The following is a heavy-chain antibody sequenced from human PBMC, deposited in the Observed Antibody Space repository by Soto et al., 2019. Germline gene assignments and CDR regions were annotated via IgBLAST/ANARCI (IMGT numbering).Heavy chain of an antibody. CDR3: TRDASRDSSARGWFDP. Sequence: GGSLILSCAASGFTFRSFTMNWVRQAPGKGLEWVSTISSNSAYIYYTDALRGRFTTSRDNAKNSLHLQMNSLRAEDTAVYYCTRDASRDSSARGWFDPWGPGTLVTVSS. CDR1: GFTFRSFT. CDR2: ISSNSAYI. V-gene: IGHV3-21*01. J-gene: IGHJ5*02. D-gene: IGHD6-13*01.